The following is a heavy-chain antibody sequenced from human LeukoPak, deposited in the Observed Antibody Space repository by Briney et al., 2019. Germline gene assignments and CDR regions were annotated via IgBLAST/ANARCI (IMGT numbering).Heavy chain of an antibody. CDR3: ARVIGGDYGSGTFFDL. V-gene: IGHV3-11*01. CDR1: EFVFSDYY. J-gene: IGHJ4*02. Sequence: GGSLRLSCAASEFVFSDYYMSWVRQAPGKGLEWVSYFNSGADTKYYADSVKDRFTISRDNAKNSLYLQMNNLRAENTAVYYCARVIGGDYGSGTFFDLWGQGNMVTVSS. D-gene: IGHD3-10*01. CDR2: FNSGADTK.